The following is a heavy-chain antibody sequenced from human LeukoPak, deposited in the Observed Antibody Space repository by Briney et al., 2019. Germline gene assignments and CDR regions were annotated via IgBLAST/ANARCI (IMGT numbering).Heavy chain of an antibody. D-gene: IGHD3-22*01. CDR2: IKQDGSEK. J-gene: IGHJ4*02. Sequence: GGSLRLSCAASGFTFSSYAMSWVRQAPGKGLEWVANIKQDGSEKYYVDSVKGRFTISRDNAKNSLYLQMNSLRAEDTAVYYCARVYYYDSSGYSYYFDYRGQGTLVTVSS. CDR1: GFTFSSYA. CDR3: ARVYYYDSSGYSYYFDY. V-gene: IGHV3-7*04.